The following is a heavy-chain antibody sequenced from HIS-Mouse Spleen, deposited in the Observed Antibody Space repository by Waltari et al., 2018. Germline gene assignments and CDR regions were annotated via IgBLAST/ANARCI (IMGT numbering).Heavy chain of an antibody. V-gene: IGHV4-34*01. J-gene: IGHJ4*02. CDR1: GGSFSGYY. CDR2: INHSGST. CDR3: ARGKGSSSWYYFDY. Sequence: QVQLQQWGAGLLKPSETLSLTCAVYGGSFSGYYWSWIRQPQGKGLEWIGEINHSGSTNYNPSLKSRVTISVDTSKNQFSLKLSSVTAADTAVYYCARGKGSSSWYYFDYWGQGTLVTVSS. D-gene: IGHD6-13*01.